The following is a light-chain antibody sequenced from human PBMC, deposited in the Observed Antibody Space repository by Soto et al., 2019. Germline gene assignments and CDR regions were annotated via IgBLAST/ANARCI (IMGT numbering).Light chain of an antibody. CDR3: QQSNSLPPT. V-gene: IGKV1-39*01. CDR1: QSISSN. Sequence: DIPMTQSPSSLSASVGDRVTITCRSSQSISSNLNWYQQKPGKAPKLLIYTAASLQSGVPSRFSGSGSGTDFNLTIASLQLEDFANYYCQQSNSLPPTFGQGTKVEIK. CDR2: TAA. J-gene: IGKJ1*01.